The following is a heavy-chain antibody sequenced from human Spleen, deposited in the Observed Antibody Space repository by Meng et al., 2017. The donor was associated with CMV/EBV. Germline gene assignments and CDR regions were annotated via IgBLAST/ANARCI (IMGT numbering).Heavy chain of an antibody. CDR3: AREGADYSSTWFFDL. CDR2: IYYTGST. D-gene: IGHD3-9*01. CDR1: GGSISSGGYY. J-gene: IGHJ2*01. Sequence: GGSISSGGYYWSWIRQHPGKGLEWIGYIYYTGSTYYNPSLKSRVTISVDTSKNQFSLRLSSVTAADTAVYYCAREGADYSSTWFFDLWGRGTLVTVSS. V-gene: IGHV4-31*02.